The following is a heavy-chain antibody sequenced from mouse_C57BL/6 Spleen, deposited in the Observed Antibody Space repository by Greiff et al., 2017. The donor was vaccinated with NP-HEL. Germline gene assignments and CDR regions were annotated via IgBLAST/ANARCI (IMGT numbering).Heavy chain of an antibody. CDR1: GYTFTSYW. CDR2: IYPGSGST. Sequence: QVQLQQSGAELVKPGASVKMSCKASGYTFTSYWITWVKQRPGQGLEWIGDIYPGSGSTNYNEKFKSKATLTVDTSSSTAYMQLSSLTSEDSAVYYCARSPRYYDYDEEADYWGQGTTLTVSS. V-gene: IGHV1-55*01. J-gene: IGHJ2*01. D-gene: IGHD2-4*01. CDR3: ARSPRYYDYDEEADY.